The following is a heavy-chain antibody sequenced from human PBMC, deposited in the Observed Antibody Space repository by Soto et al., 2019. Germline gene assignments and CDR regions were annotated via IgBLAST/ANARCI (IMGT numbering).Heavy chain of an antibody. CDR3: ARDQVAPGGERNAFDI. Sequence: GGSLRLSCAASGFTFSSDSMNWVRQAPGKGLEWVSSISSSSSYIYYADSVKGRFTISRDNAKNSLYLQMNRLRAEDTAVSYCARDQVAPGGERNAFDIWGQGTMVTVSS. D-gene: IGHD2-2*01. J-gene: IGHJ3*02. CDR1: GFTFSSDS. V-gene: IGHV3-21*01. CDR2: ISSSSSYI.